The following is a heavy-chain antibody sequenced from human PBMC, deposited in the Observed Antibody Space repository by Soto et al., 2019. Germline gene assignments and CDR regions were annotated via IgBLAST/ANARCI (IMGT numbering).Heavy chain of an antibody. CDR2: IFSNDEK. Sequence: QVTLKESGPVLVKPTETLTLTCTVSGFSLSNARMGVSWIRQPPGKALEWLAHIFSNDEKSYNTSLKSRLTISKDTSKSQVVLTMTNMDPVDTATYYCARTGYSYGPNWFDPWGQGTLVTVSS. J-gene: IGHJ5*02. D-gene: IGHD5-18*01. CDR3: ARTGYSYGPNWFDP. CDR1: GFSLSNARMG. V-gene: IGHV2-26*01.